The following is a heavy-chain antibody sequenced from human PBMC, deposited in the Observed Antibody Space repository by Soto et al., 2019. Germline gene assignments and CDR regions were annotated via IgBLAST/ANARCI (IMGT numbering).Heavy chain of an antibody. D-gene: IGHD3-16*02. CDR2: ISWNSGSI. CDR3: AKDRLHLGELSAYFDY. CDR1: GFTFDDYA. Sequence: GRSLRLSCAASGFTFDDYAMHWVRQAPGKGLEWVSGISWNSGSIGYADSVKGRFTISRDNAKNSLYLQMNSLRAEDTALYYCAKDRLHLGELSAYFDYWGQGNLVTASS. V-gene: IGHV3-9*01. J-gene: IGHJ4*02.